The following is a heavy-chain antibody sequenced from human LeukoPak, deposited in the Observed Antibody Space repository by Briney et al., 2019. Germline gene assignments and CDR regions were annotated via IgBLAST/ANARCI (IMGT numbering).Heavy chain of an antibody. J-gene: IGHJ5*02. Sequence: GGSLRLSCEGSGFTFSNYWMGWVRQAPGKGLQWVANIKTDGSEKYYVDSVKGRFTISRDNAKNSLYLQMNSLRAEDTAVYYCAKDVLGEDNWFDPWGQGTLVTVSS. CDR1: GFTFSNYW. CDR3: AKDVLGEDNWFDP. CDR2: IKTDGSEK. V-gene: IGHV3-7*01. D-gene: IGHD3-10*01.